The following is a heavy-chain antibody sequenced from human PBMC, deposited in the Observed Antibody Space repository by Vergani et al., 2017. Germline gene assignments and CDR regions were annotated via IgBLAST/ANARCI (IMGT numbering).Heavy chain of an antibody. V-gene: IGHV5-51*03. Sequence: EVELVQSGPEMRKPGESLKISCKGSEYSFGNYWIGWVRQMPGKGLEWMGIIYPADSDTRYSPSFQGQVTISADKSISTAFLQWDSLKASDTALYYCARGVGSVRGYYFDYWGQGTLVTVSS. D-gene: IGHD1-26*01. CDR3: ARGVGSVRGYYFDY. CDR2: IYPADSDT. J-gene: IGHJ4*02. CDR1: EYSFGNYW.